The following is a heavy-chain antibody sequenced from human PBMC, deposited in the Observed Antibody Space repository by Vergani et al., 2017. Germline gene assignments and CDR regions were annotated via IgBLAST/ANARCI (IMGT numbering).Heavy chain of an antibody. CDR2: IRSKANSYAT. V-gene: IGHV3-73*01. CDR3: TRPQGAVAGTVLDY. Sequence: EVQLVESGGGLVQPGGSLKLSCAASGFTFSGSAMNWVRQASGKGLEWVGRIRSKANSYATTYAASGKGRFTIARDDSKNTAYLHMNSLKTEDTAVYYCTRPQGAVAGTVLDYWGQGTLVTVSS. D-gene: IGHD6-19*01. CDR1: GFTFSGSA. J-gene: IGHJ4*02.